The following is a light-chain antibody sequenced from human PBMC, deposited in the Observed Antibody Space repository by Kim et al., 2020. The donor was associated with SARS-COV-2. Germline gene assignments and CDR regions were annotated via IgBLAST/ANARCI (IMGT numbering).Light chain of an antibody. CDR2: GNS. CDR3: QSYDSSLSGSV. CDR1: SSNIGTGFD. J-gene: IGLJ3*02. V-gene: IGLV1-40*01. Sequence: QSVLTQAPSVSGAPGQRVTISCTGSSSNIGTGFDVHWYQQHPGTVPKLLIYGNSNRPSGVPDRFSGSTSGTSASLAITGLQAEDEADYYCQSYDSSLSGSVFGGGTQLTVL.